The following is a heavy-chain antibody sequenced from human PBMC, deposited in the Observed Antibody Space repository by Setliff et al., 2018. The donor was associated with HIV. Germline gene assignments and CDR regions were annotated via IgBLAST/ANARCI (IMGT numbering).Heavy chain of an antibody. V-gene: IGHV1-18*01. Sequence: GASVKVSCKASGYTFVDDGITWVRQAPGQGLEWMGWIGAYNGDTKYAQKFQDRVTMTIDTSASTAYMELRSLTSDGTAMYYCSRDRSATWTPTTYWGQGTLVTV. CDR1: GYTFVDDG. CDR2: IGAYNGDT. CDR3: SRDRSATWTPTTY. J-gene: IGHJ4*02. D-gene: IGHD6-25*01.